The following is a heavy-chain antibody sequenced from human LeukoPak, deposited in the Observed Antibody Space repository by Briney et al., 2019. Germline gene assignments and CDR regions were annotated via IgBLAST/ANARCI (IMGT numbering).Heavy chain of an antibody. J-gene: IGHJ4*02. Sequence: ASVKVSCKASGYTFTGYYMHWVRQAPGQGLEWMGWINPNSGGTNYAQKFQGRVTMTRDTSISTAYMELSRLRSDDTAVYYCARGDYYDSSGHYLYYFDYWGQGTLVTVSS. CDR3: ARGDYYDSSGHYLYYFDY. D-gene: IGHD3-22*01. CDR2: INPNSGGT. CDR1: GYTFTGYY. V-gene: IGHV1-2*02.